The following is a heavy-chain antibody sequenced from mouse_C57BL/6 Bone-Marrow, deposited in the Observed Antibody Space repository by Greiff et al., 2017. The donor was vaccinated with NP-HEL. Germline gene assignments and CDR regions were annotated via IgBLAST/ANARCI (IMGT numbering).Heavy chain of an antibody. CDR3: ARDYYGRGGY. D-gene: IGHD1-1*01. J-gene: IGHJ2*01. CDR2: IYPSDSET. CDR1: GYTFTSYW. Sequence: VKLQQPGAELVRPGSSVKLSCKASGYTFTSYWMDWVKQRPGQGLEWIGNIYPSDSETHYNQKFKDKATLTVDKSSSTAYMQLSSLTSEDSAVYYCARDYYGRGGYWGQGTTLTVSS. V-gene: IGHV1-61*01.